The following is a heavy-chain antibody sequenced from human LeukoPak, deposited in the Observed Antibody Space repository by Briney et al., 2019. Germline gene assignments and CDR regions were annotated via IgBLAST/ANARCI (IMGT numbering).Heavy chain of an antibody. CDR3: ARHLDYYDSSGYYYSAFDI. CDR2: ISAYNGNT. V-gene: IGHV1-18*01. D-gene: IGHD3-22*01. J-gene: IGHJ3*02. Sequence: ASVKVSCKASGYTFTSYGISWVRQARGQGLEWMGWISAYNGNTNYAQKLQGRVTMTTDTSTSTAYMELRSLRSDDTAVYYCARHLDYYDSSGYYYSAFDIWGQGTMVTVSS. CDR1: GYTFTSYG.